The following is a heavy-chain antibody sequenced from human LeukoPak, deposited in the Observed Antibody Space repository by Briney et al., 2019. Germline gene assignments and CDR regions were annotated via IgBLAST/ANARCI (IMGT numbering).Heavy chain of an antibody. CDR1: GGSISSYY. CDR3: ARGYSNYPLYMDV. D-gene: IGHD4-11*01. J-gene: IGHJ6*03. Sequence: PSETLSLTCTVSGGSISSYYWSWIRQPPGKGLEWIGYIYYSGSTNYNPSLKSRVTILVDTSKNQFSLKLSSVTAADTAVYYCARGYSNYPLYMDVWGKGTTVTVSS. V-gene: IGHV4-59*01. CDR2: IYYSGST.